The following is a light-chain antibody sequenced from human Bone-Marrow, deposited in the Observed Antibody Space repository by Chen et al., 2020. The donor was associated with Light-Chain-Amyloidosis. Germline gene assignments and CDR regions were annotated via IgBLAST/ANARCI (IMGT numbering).Light chain of an antibody. CDR3: QSYQGSSQGV. CDR1: SGSIATNY. J-gene: IGLJ3*02. V-gene: IGLV6-57*01. Sequence: NFMLTQPHPVSESPGKTVIISCTGSSGSIATNYVQWYQQRPGSSPTTVIYEDDQRPSGVPDRFSGSIDRSSNSASLTISGLKTEDEADYYCQSYQGSSQGVFGGGTKLTVL. CDR2: EDD.